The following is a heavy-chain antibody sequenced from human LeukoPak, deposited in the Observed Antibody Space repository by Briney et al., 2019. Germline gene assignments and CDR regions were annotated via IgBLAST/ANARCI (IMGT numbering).Heavy chain of an antibody. CDR3: ARAQYYSDNTGYYYLHY. V-gene: IGHV3-48*01. CDR1: GFTFSSYH. CDR2: ISSSSSTI. J-gene: IGHJ4*02. D-gene: IGHD3-22*01. Sequence: PGGSLRLSCVGSGFTFSSYHMNWVRQAPGKGLEWVSYISSSSSTIYYADSVKGRFTISRDNAKNSLYLQTNSLRVEDTAVYYCARAQYYSDNTGYYYLHYWGQGTLVTVSS.